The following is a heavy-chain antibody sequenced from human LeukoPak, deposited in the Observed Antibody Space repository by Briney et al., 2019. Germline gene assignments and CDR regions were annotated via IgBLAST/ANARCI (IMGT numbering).Heavy chain of an antibody. J-gene: IGHJ4*02. CDR3: ARDPPLDY. CDR1: GFTFSSYA. V-gene: IGHV3-64*01. CDR2: ISSNGGST. Sequence: GGSLRLSCAASGFTFSSYAMHWVRQAPGKGLEYVSAISSNGGSTYYANSVKSRFTISRDNSKNTLYLQMGSLRAEDMAVYYCARDPPLDYWGQGTLVTVSS.